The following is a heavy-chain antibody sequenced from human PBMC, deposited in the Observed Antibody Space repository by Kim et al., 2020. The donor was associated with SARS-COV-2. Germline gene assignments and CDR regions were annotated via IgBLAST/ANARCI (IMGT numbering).Heavy chain of an antibody. CDR2: IDSSSAYI. D-gene: IGHD3-22*01. CDR1: GFPFSTYS. CDR3: ARTYPRHYSDTTGWATFAFDI. Sequence: GGSLRLSCAASGFPFSTYSMNWVRQAPGKGLEWVSSIDSSSAYIYYADSVRRRFAISRDNAKNSLYLQMKSLRAEDTAVYYCARTYPRHYSDTTGWATFAFDIWGQGTMVTVSS. J-gene: IGHJ3*02. V-gene: IGHV3-21*01.